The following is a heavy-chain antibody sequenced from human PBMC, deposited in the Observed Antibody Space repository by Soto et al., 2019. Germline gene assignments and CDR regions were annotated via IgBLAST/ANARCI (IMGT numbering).Heavy chain of an antibody. CDR3: ARQRGYYDSSGLDH. CDR2: ISTGGSTI. J-gene: IGHJ4*02. D-gene: IGHD3-22*01. CDR1: GFIFSDYY. V-gene: IGHV3-11*01. Sequence: PGGSLRLSCAASGFIFSDYYMTWIRQAPGKGLEWISYISTGGSTISYTDSVKGRFTISRDNAKNALYLQMNSPRAEDTAVYYCARQRGYYDSSGLDHWGQGTLVTVSS.